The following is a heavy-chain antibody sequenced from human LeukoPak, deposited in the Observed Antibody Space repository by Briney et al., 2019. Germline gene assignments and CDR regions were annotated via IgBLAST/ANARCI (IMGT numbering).Heavy chain of an antibody. V-gene: IGHV3-33*06. CDR1: GFTFSSFG. J-gene: IGHJ6*02. D-gene: IGHD3-3*01. CDR2: IWYDGSND. CDR3: AKEGNYDFWSGFSYGMDI. Sequence: PGGSLRLSCAASGFTFSSFGMYWVRQAPGKGLEWVAVIWYDGSNDDYADSVKGRFTISRDNSKNTLYLQMNSLRAEDTAVYYCAKEGNYDFWSGFSYGMDIWGQGTTVSVSS.